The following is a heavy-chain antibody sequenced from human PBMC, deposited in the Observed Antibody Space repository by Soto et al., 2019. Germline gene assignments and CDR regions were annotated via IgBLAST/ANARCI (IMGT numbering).Heavy chain of an antibody. J-gene: IGHJ6*02. Sequence: GESEKSSCNGCGYRLTSYWMGWVRQMPGKGLEWMGIIYPGDSDTRYSPSFQGQVTISADKSISTAYLQWSSLKASDTAMYYCARLGYYYGMDVWGQGTTVTVSS. CDR3: ARLGYYYGMDV. CDR2: IYPGDSDT. CDR1: GYRLTSYW. V-gene: IGHV5-51*01.